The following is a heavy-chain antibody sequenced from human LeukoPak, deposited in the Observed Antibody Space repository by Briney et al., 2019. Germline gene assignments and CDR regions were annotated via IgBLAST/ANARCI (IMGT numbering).Heavy chain of an antibody. CDR2: VNDSGGT. V-gene: IGHV4-34*01. CDR1: IDSFTNYY. J-gene: IGHJ6*03. Sequence: SETLSLTCAVYIDSFTNYYWNWIRQTPGKGLEWIGEVNDSGGTNINPSLRSRVILSVDTSKNQFSLKLSSVTAADTAVYYCARHPLIAALYYYMDVWGKGTTVTISS. CDR3: ARHPLIAALYYYMDV. D-gene: IGHD6-13*01.